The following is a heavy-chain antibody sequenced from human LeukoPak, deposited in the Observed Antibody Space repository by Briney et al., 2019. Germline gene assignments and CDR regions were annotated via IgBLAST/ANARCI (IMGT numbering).Heavy chain of an antibody. CDR2: IYSGGST. Sequence: PGGSLRLSCAASGFTFSSYGMHWVRQAPGKGLEWVSVIYSGGSTYYADSVKGRFTISRDNSKNTLYLQMNSLRAEDTAVYYCARVDYYGSGNLRGYYYYMDVWGKGTTVTISS. CDR1: GFTFSSYG. V-gene: IGHV3-53*01. D-gene: IGHD3-10*01. J-gene: IGHJ6*03. CDR3: ARVDYYGSGNLRGYYYYMDV.